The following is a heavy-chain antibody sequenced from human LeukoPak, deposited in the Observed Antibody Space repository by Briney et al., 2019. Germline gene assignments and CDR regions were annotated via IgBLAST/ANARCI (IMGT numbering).Heavy chain of an antibody. Sequence: QAGGSLRLSCAASGFTFSSYGISGVRQAPGKGREWVSGISPSGGTSYYADSGKGRFTISRGNSKNTMYLQMNSLRAEDTALYYCARDRAWGAFDPWGQGTLVTVSS. CDR3: ARDRAWGAFDP. J-gene: IGHJ5*02. CDR1: GFTFSSYG. V-gene: IGHV3-23*01. CDR2: ISPSGGTS. D-gene: IGHD7-27*01.